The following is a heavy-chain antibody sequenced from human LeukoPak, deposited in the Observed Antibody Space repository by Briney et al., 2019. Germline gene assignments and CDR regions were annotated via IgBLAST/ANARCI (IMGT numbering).Heavy chain of an antibody. CDR2: IIPIFGTA. Sequence: SVKVSCKASGGTFSSYAISWVRQAPGQGLEWMGGIIPIFGTANYAQKFQGRVTITTDESTRTAYMELSSLRSEDTAVYYCASPSPAAYSYGYFDYWGQGTLVTVSS. D-gene: IGHD5-18*01. V-gene: IGHV1-69*05. CDR1: GGTFSSYA. CDR3: ASPSPAAYSYGYFDY. J-gene: IGHJ4*02.